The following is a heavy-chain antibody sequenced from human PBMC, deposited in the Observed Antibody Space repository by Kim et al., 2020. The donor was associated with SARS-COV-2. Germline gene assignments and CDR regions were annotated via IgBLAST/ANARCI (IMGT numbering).Heavy chain of an antibody. D-gene: IGHD2-21*02. CDR1: GFTFSSYG. V-gene: IGHV3-30*18. CDR3: AKGAYCGGDCYLSAEYFQH. Sequence: GGSLRLSCAASGFTFSSYGMHWVRQAPGKGLEWVAVISYDGSNKYYADSVKGRFTISRDNSKNTLYLQMNSLRAEDTAVYYCAKGAYCGGDCYLSAEYFQHWGQGTLVTVSS. J-gene: IGHJ1*01. CDR2: ISYDGSNK.